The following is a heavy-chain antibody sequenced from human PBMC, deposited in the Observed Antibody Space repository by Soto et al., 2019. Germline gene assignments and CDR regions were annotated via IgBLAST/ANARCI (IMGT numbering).Heavy chain of an antibody. CDR1: GGSISSSSYY. CDR2: IYYSGST. J-gene: IGHJ4*02. CDR3: ARRTPGYYDSSGYRPFDY. V-gene: IGHV4-39*01. Sequence: QLQLQESGPGLVKPSETLSLTCTVSGGSISSSSYYWGWIRQPPGKGLEWIGSIYYSGSTYYNPSLKSRVTISVDTSKNQFSLKLSSVTAADTAVYYCARRTPGYYDSSGYRPFDYWGQGTLVTVSS. D-gene: IGHD3-22*01.